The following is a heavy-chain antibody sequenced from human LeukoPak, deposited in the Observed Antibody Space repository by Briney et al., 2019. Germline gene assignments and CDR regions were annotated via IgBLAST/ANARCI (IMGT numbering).Heavy chain of an antibody. V-gene: IGHV4-59*01. Sequence: SETLSLTCTVSGGSISSDYWSWIRQPAGKGLEWIGYIYYSGSTNYNPSLKSRVTISVDTSKNQFSLKLSSVTAADTAVYYCARVFVYSSGGSCYWGWFDPWGQGTLVTVSS. CDR1: GGSISSDY. CDR3: ARVFVYSSGGSCYWGWFDP. CDR2: IYYSGST. D-gene: IGHD2-15*01. J-gene: IGHJ5*02.